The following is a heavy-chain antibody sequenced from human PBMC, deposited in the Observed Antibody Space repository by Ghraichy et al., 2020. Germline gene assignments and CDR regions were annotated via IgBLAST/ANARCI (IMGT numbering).Heavy chain of an antibody. CDR2: INHSGST. J-gene: IGHJ6*02. V-gene: IGHV4-34*01. CDR3: AKLKTVDIVATIRSSYYYYGMDV. D-gene: IGHD5-12*01. CDR1: GGSFSGYY. Sequence: SETLSLTCAVYGGSFSGYYWSWIRQPPGKGLEWIGEINHSGSTNYNPSLKSRVTISVDTSKNQFSLKLSSVTAADTAVYYCAKLKTVDIVATIRSSYYYYGMDVWGQGTTVTVSS.